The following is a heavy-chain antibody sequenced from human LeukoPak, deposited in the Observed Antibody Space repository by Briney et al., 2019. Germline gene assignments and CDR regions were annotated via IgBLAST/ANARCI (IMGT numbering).Heavy chain of an antibody. CDR1: GGSISSSSHF. D-gene: IGHD2-15*01. Sequence: SETLSLTCTVSGGSISSSSHFWGWIRQPPGKGLEWIGSIYYSGNTYYNPSLRSRVTISVDTSKNQFSLKLTSVTAADTAMYYCARQQVAAHQPFDYWGQGTLVTVSS. CDR3: ARQQVAAHQPFDY. J-gene: IGHJ4*02. V-gene: IGHV4-39*01. CDR2: IYYSGNT.